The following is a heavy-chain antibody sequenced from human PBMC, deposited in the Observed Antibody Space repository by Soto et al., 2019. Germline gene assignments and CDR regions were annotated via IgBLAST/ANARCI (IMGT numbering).Heavy chain of an antibody. CDR2: INPNSGGT. D-gene: IGHD6-19*01. CDR1: GYTFTGYY. CDR3: ARVSIGHSSGGDAFDI. Sequence: GVSVTVSCQAAGYTFTGYYMHWVRQAPGQGLEWMGWINPNSGGTNYAQKFQGWVTMTRDTSISTAYMELSRLRSDDTAVYYCARVSIGHSSGGDAFDIWGQGTMVTVSS. J-gene: IGHJ3*02. V-gene: IGHV1-2*04.